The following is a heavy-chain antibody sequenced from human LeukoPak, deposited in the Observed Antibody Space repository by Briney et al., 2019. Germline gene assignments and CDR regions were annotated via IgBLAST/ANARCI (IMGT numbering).Heavy chain of an antibody. Sequence: GGSLRLSCAASGFTFTSYWMHWVRQAPGKGLVWVSHINPDGSSTRYADSVKGRFTISRDNAKNTLYLQMNSLRAEDTAVYYCARESGSSSWYAYYYYYYYMDVWGKGTTVAISS. J-gene: IGHJ6*03. CDR3: ARESGSSSWYAYYYYYYYMDV. CDR1: GFTFTSYW. CDR2: INPDGSST. V-gene: IGHV3-74*01. D-gene: IGHD6-13*01.